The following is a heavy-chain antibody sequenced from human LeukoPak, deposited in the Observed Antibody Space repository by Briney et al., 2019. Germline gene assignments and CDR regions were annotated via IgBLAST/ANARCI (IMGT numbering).Heavy chain of an antibody. Sequence: ASVKVSCKASGYTFTSYGISWVRQAPGQGLEWMGWISAYNGNTNYAQKLQGRVTMTTDTSTGTAYMELRSLRSDDTAVYYCARDQSAYSSGWYSDYWGQGTLVTVSS. CDR2: ISAYNGNT. CDR1: GYTFTSYG. V-gene: IGHV1-18*01. D-gene: IGHD6-19*01. CDR3: ARDQSAYSSGWYSDY. J-gene: IGHJ4*02.